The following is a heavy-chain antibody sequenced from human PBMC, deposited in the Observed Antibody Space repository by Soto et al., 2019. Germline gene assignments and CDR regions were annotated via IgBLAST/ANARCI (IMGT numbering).Heavy chain of an antibody. D-gene: IGHD2-21*01. V-gene: IGHV4-34*01. CDR1: GGSLSDYF. Sequence: QVQLQQWGAGLLKPSETLSLTCVVSGGSLSDYFWSWIRQPPGMALEWIGEINHLGSINYNPSLNSRVTMSVDTSKNQLSLTLNSVTAADTATYYCARGGISHWAYFYYMDVWDRVTTVTVSS. CDR3: ARGGISHWAYFYYMDV. J-gene: IGHJ6*03. CDR2: INHLGSI.